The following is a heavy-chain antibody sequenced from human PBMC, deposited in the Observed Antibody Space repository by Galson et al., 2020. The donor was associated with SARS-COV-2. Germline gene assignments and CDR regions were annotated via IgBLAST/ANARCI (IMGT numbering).Heavy chain of an antibody. CDR2: IWYDGSNK. CDR3: ARGQIRHCISTTCYGTFDY. CDR1: GFTFSSYG. J-gene: IGHJ4*02. D-gene: IGHD2-2*01. Sequence: GESLKISCEASGFTFSSYGMHWVRQAPGKGLEWVAVIWYDGSNKYYADSVKGRFTISRDNSKNTLYLQMNSLRAEDTAVYYCARGQIRHCISTTCYGTFDYWGQGTLVTVSS. V-gene: IGHV3-33*01.